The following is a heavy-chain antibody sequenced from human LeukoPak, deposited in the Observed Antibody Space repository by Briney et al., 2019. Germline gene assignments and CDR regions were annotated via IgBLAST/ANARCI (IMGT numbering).Heavy chain of an antibody. CDR1: GFTFSSYA. CDR3: ASPGRFGVHYYYYCMAV. CDR2: ISYDGSNK. J-gene: IGHJ6*03. Sequence: PGRSLRLSCAASGFTFSSYAMHWVRQAPGKGLEWVAVISYDGSNKYYADSVKGRFTISRDNSKNTLYLQMNSLRAEDTAVYSCASPGRFGVHYYYYCMAVWGKGTTVTVSS. D-gene: IGHD3-10*01. V-gene: IGHV3-30*04.